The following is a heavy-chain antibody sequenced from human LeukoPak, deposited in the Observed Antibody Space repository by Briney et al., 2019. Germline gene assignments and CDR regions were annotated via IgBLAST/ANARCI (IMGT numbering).Heavy chain of an antibody. CDR1: GFTFSSYS. J-gene: IGHJ6*03. Sequence: GGSLRLSCAASGFTFSSYSMSWVRQAPGKGLEWVSSISSSSSYIYYADSVKGRFTISRDNAKNSLYLQMNSLRAEDTAVYYCARLGEEYSPPGGYYYMDVWGKGTTVTVSS. D-gene: IGHD3-16*01. CDR2: ISSSSSYI. CDR3: ARLGEEYSPPGGYYYMDV. V-gene: IGHV3-21*01.